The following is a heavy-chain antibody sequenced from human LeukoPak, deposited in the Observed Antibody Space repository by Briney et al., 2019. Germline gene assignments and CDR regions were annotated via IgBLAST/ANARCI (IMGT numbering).Heavy chain of an antibody. D-gene: IGHD5-18*01. Sequence: SGGSLRLSCAASGFTFSSYSMNWVRKAPGKGLEWVSYISSISGTINYADSVKGRFTISGDNARNSLFLQMNSLRAEDTAVYYCARDHNYAFDYWGQGTLVTVSS. V-gene: IGHV3-48*01. CDR2: ISSISGTI. J-gene: IGHJ4*02. CDR3: ARDHNYAFDY. CDR1: GFTFSSYS.